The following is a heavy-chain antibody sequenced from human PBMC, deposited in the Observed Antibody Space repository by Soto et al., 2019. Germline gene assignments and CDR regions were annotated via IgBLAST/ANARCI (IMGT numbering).Heavy chain of an antibody. CDR2: ISGRGGST. CDR1: GFTFSSYA. Sequence: PGGSLRLSCAASGFTFSSYAMNWVRQAPGKGLEWVSTISGRGGSTYYADSVKGRFTISRDNSKNTLYLQMNSLRAEDTAVYYCAREVTTEYYFDYWGQGTPVTVSS. V-gene: IGHV3-23*01. D-gene: IGHD4-17*01. CDR3: AREVTTEYYFDY. J-gene: IGHJ4*02.